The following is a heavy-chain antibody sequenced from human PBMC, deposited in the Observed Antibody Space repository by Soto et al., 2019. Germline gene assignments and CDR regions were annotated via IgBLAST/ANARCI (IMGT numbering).Heavy chain of an antibody. CDR2: ITPTLNIA. J-gene: IGHJ4*02. CDR3: ARGYYSGSNPSSFDY. CDR1: GGTFSSYT. Sequence: QLQLVQSGAEVREPGSSVKVSCKASGGTFSSYTVIWVRQAPGQGLEWMGGITPTLNIAKYAEKFQGRVTITAHESTSTVNMPLSSLRSEDTAGYFCARGYYSGSNPSSFDYWGQGTLVAVSS. D-gene: IGHD1-26*01. V-gene: IGHV1-69*01.